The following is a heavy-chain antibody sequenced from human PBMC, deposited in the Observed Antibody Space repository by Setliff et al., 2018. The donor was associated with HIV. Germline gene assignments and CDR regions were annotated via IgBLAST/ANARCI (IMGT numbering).Heavy chain of an antibody. CDR3: AHILQDPPSHFYYYFYMDV. CDR1: GFSLSTSGVC. CDR2: IYWDDDK. Sequence: PTLVNPTQTLTLTCTFSGFSLSTSGVCVGWIRQPPGKALEWLAPIYWDDDKRYSPSLKSRLTITKDTSKNRVVLTMTNMDPVDTATYYCAHILQDPPSHFYYYFYMDVWGKGTTVTVSS. J-gene: IGHJ6*03. V-gene: IGHV2-5*02. D-gene: IGHD3-3*02.